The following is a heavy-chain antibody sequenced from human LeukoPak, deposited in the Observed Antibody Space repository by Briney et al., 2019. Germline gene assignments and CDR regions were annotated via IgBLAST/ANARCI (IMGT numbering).Heavy chain of an antibody. CDR2: IKSKIDGGTI. J-gene: IGHJ4*02. D-gene: IGHD6-25*01. V-gene: IGHV3-15*01. CDR3: TTRRQDGC. Sequence: GGSLRLSCVASGFTFSDAWMSWVRQAPGKGLEWVGRIKSKIDGGTIDYGAPVKGRFTISRDDSRNTLYLQMNSLKTEDTAVYYCTTRRQDGCWGQGTLVAVS. CDR1: GFTFSDAW.